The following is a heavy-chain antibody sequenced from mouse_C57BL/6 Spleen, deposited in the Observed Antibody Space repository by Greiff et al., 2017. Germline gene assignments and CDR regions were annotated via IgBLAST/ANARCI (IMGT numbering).Heavy chain of an antibody. CDR3: ARYYGSRRVYFDV. D-gene: IGHD1-1*01. CDR2: IYPGSGST. J-gene: IGHJ1*03. Sequence: VQLQQPGAELVKPGASVKMSCKASGYTFTSYWITWVKQRPGQGLEWIGDIYPGSGSTNYNEKFKSKATLTVDTSSSTAYMQLNSLKSEDSAVYYCARYYGSRRVYFDVWGTGTTVTVSS. V-gene: IGHV1-55*01. CDR1: GYTFTSYW.